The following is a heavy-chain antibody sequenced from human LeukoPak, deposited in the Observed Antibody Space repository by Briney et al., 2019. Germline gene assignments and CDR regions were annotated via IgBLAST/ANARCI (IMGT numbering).Heavy chain of an antibody. V-gene: IGHV4-59*01. D-gene: IGHD4-17*01. CDR1: GGSISSYY. Sequence: PSETLSLTCTVSGGSISSYYWSWIRQPPGKGLEWIGYIYYSGSTNYNPSLKSRVTISVDTSKNQFSLKLSSVTAADTAVYYCARGLTRGDVYFDYWGQGTLVTVSS. CDR3: ARGLTRGDVYFDY. CDR2: IYYSGST. J-gene: IGHJ4*02.